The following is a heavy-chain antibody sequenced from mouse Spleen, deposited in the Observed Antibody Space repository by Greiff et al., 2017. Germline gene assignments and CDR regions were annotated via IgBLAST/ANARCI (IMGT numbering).Heavy chain of an antibody. D-gene: IGHD2-3*01. J-gene: IGHJ4*01. CDR3: ARSLYDGYYGYAMDY. CDR2: ISSGSSTI. V-gene: IGHV5-17*01. CDR1: GFTFSDYG. Sequence: VQLKQSGGGLVKPGGSLKLSCAASGFTFSDYGMHWVRQAPEKGLEWVAYISSGSSTIYYADTVKGRFTISRDNAKNTLFLQMTSLRSEDTAMYYCARSLYDGYYGYAMDYWGQGTSVTVSS.